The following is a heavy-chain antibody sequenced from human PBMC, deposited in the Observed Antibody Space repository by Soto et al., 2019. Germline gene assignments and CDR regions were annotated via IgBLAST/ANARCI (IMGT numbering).Heavy chain of an antibody. CDR1: GGSISSSNYY. V-gene: IGHV4-39*01. J-gene: IGHJ4*02. Sequence: QLQLQESGPGLVKPSETLSLTCPVSGGSISSSNYYCGWIRQPPGKGLEWIGNIYYSGSTYYNPSLKSRVTISVDTSKNQFSLKLSSVTAADTAVYYCARRGSGSYSDYWGQGTLVTVSS. CDR2: IYYSGST. D-gene: IGHD1-26*01. CDR3: ARRGSGSYSDY.